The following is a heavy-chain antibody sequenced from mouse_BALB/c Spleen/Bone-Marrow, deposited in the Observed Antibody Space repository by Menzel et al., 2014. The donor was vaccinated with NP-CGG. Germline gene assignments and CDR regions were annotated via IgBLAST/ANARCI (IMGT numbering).Heavy chain of an antibody. CDR1: GYTFSSYW. CDR2: ILPGSGNT. J-gene: IGHJ3*01. CDR3: TRLGFAY. Sequence: QVQLKESGPELMKPGASVKISCKATGYTFSSYWIEWVKQRPGHGLEWIGEILPGSGNTHYNEKFKGKATFTVDTSSNTAYMQPSSLTSEDSAVYYCTRLGFAYWGQGTLIPVS. V-gene: IGHV1-9*01.